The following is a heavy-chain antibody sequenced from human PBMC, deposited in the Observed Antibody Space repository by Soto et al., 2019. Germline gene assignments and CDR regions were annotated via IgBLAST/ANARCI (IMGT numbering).Heavy chain of an antibody. CDR3: ARDRGIAARQGYFDY. CDR2: IYYSGST. Sequence: SETLSLTCTVSGGSISSGGYYWSWIRQHPGKGLEWIGYIYYSGSTYYNPSLKSRVTISVDTSKNQFSLKLSSVTAADTAVYYCARDRGIAARQGYFDYWGQGTLVTVSS. V-gene: IGHV4-31*03. D-gene: IGHD6-6*01. J-gene: IGHJ4*02. CDR1: GGSISSGGYY.